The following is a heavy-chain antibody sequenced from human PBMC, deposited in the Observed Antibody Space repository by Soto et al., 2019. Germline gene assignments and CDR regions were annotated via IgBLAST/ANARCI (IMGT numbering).Heavy chain of an antibody. D-gene: IGHD1-26*01. J-gene: IGHJ5*02. CDR1: GYTFTNYD. Sequence: GASVKVSCKASGYTFTNYDISWVRQATGQGLEWMGWMNPNSANTGYAQKFQGRVSMTRDTSINTAYMELSSLRSEDTAIYYCARMATSGTLNWFDPWGQGTLVTVS. CDR3: ARMATSGTLNWFDP. V-gene: IGHV1-8*01. CDR2: MNPNSANT.